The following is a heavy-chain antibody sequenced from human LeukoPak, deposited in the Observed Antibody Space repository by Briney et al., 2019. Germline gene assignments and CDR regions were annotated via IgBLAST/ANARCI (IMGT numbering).Heavy chain of an antibody. J-gene: IGHJ4*02. CDR1: GFTFSNYW. Sequence: GGSLRLSCAASGFTFSNYWMHWVRQAPGKGLVWVSRINSDGINTSYADSVKGRFTISRDNSKNTLYLQMNSLRAEDTAVYYCAKDAARGEDYWGQGTLVTVSS. CDR3: AKDAARGEDY. V-gene: IGHV3-74*01. D-gene: IGHD3-16*01. CDR2: INSDGINT.